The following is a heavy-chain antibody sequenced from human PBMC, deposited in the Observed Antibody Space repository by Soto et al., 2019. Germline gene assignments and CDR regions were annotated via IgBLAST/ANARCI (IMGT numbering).Heavy chain of an antibody. CDR1: GFTFSDSY. D-gene: IGHD3-10*01. V-gene: IGHV3-11*06. J-gene: IGHJ3*02. Sequence: GGSLRLSCIASGFTFSDSYMIWIRQAPGKGLEWVSYISTSGTYRNYADSVKGRFTISRDNANNSLYLQMNSLRADDTGIYYCARDPDRGGAFDIWGQGTMVTVSS. CDR3: ARDPDRGGAFDI. CDR2: ISTSGTYR.